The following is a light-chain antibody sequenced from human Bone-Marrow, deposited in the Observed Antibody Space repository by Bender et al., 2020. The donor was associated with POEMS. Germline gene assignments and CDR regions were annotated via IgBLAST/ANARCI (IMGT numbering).Light chain of an antibody. CDR3: SSYAGRKNFG. Sequence: QSALTQPASVSGSPGQSITISCAGMRDDVGTYNLVSWYQQHPGNAPKLMIYEVIKRPSGFPDRFSGAKSGNTASLTVFGPQAEDEADYYCSSYAGRKNFGFGTGTKVTVL. CDR1: RDDVGTYNL. J-gene: IGLJ1*01. V-gene: IGLV2-8*01. CDR2: EVI.